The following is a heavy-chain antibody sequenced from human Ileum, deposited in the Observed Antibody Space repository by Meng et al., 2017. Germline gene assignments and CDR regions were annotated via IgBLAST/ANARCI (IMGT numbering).Heavy chain of an antibody. J-gene: IGHJ4*02. CDR3: ARAYCSGGSCSFDY. CDR2: INAGNGNT. D-gene: IGHD2-15*01. V-gene: IGHV1-3*01. CDR1: GYTFTSYA. Sequence: QVQLGQSGAEVKKPGASVKVSCKASGYTFTSYAMHWVRQAPGQRLEWMGWINAGNGNTKYSQKFQGRVTITRDTSASTAYMELSSLRSEDTAVYYCARAYCSGGSCSFDYWGQGTLVTVSS.